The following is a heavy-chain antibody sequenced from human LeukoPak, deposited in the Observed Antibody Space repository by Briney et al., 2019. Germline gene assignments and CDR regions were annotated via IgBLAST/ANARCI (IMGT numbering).Heavy chain of an antibody. CDR1: GYSISSGHY. CDR3: ARNFRSGIVDY. D-gene: IGHD3-10*01. V-gene: IGHV4-38-2*02. J-gene: IGHJ4*02. Sequence: SETLSLTCTVSGYSISSGHYWGWIRQPPGKGLEWIGEINHSGSTNYNPSLKSRVTISVDTSKNQFSLKLSSVTAADTAVYYCARNFRSGIVDYWGQGTLVTVSS. CDR2: INHSGST.